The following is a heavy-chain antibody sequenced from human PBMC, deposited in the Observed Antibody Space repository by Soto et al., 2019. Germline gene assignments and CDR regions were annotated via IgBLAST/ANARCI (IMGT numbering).Heavy chain of an antibody. J-gene: IGHJ4*02. CDR3: ERGGSSSSWRLDY. Sequence: ASVKVSCKASAYDFNTYSINWVRQAPGQGLEWMWSIFPYTGDNHYAHNLQARFTITRDTSAESAYMELAMLQLXDKDVYYCERGGSSSSWRLDYRSQRTLVTVSS. V-gene: IGHV1-18*04. D-gene: IGHD6-13*01. CDR1: AYDFNTYS. CDR2: IFPYTGDN.